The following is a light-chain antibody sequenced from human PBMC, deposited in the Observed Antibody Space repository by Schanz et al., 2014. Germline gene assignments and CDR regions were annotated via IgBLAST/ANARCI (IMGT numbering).Light chain of an antibody. CDR2: AAS. J-gene: IGKJ4*02. CDR1: QSVSKN. V-gene: IGKV3-20*01. CDR3: QQYGSSPLT. Sequence: EIVMTQSPANLPASPGERVTLSCRASQSVSKNVAWYQQKPGQAPRLLIYAASTRATGIPDRLSGSGSGTDFTLTISRLEPEDFAVYYCQQYGSSPLTFGGGTKVELK.